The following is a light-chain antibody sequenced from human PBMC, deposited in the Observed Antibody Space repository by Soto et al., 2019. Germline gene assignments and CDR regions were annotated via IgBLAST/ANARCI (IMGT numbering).Light chain of an antibody. CDR3: KKYDSVPT. V-gene: IGKV1-27*01. CDR2: TAS. J-gene: IGKJ1*01. CDR1: RGIGNA. Sequence: ADRVTIPFRTSRGIGNALAWYQQTPGTLPKILIHTASTLHSGVQWRFSGRGAGTDFTLTSSILQPDDVASYYCKKYDSVPTCGQGTQVDI.